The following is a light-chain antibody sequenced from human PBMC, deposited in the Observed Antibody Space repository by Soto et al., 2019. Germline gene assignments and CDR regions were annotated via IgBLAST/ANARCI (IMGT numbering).Light chain of an antibody. J-gene: IGKJ5*01. Sequence: QMAHSPTSLSASIGDRRIITCRASQRISSYVNWYQQKPGQAPNLLIYTASTLQGGVPSRFSGSGSGTDFTLTISSLQPEDFATYYCQQSYNTPITFGQGTRLEIK. CDR2: TAS. CDR1: QRISSY. CDR3: QQSYNTPIT. V-gene: IGKV1-39*01.